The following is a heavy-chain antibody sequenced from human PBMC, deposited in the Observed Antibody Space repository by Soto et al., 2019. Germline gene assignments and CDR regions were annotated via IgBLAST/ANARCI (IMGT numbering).Heavy chain of an antibody. Sequence: GASVKVSCKASGYTFTSYYMHWVRQAPGQGLEWMGIINPSGGSTSYAQKFQGRATMTRDTSTSTVYMELSSLRSEDTAVYYCARGYCSGGSCYSRAEWWFDPWGQGTLVTVSS. V-gene: IGHV1-46*01. CDR3: ARGYCSGGSCYSRAEWWFDP. CDR1: GYTFTSYY. J-gene: IGHJ5*02. D-gene: IGHD2-15*01. CDR2: INPSGGST.